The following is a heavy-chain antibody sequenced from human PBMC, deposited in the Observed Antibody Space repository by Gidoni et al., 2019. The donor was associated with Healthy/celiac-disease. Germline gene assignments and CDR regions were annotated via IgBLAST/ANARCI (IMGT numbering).Heavy chain of an antibody. Sequence: QVQLVQSGAEVKKPGSSVKVSCKASGGTFSSYAISWVGQAPGQGLEWMGGIIPIFGTANYAQKFQGRVTITADESTSTAYMELSSLRSEDTAVYYCARDSASITMVRGVIGLGELSMWGQGTLVTVSS. CDR2: IIPIFGTA. CDR3: ARDSASITMVRGVIGLGELSM. V-gene: IGHV1-69*01. J-gene: IGHJ4*02. CDR1: GGTFSSYA. D-gene: IGHD3-10*01.